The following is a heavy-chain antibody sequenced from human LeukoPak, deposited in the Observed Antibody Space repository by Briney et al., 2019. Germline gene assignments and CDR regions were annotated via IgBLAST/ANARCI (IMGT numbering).Heavy chain of an antibody. D-gene: IGHD7-27*01. CDR2: IYYSGTT. CDR1: GGSLSSDY. Sequence: SETLSLTCTVSGGSLSSDYWSWIRHSPGKGLEWIGYIYYSGTTSYNPSLKSRVTISLDTSKNQFSLKLSSVTAADTAVYYCARGANWGSPDYWGQGTLVTVSS. CDR3: ARGANWGSPDY. J-gene: IGHJ4*02. V-gene: IGHV4-59*01.